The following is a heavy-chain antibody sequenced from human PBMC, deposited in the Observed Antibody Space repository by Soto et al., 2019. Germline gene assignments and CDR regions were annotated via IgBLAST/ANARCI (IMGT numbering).Heavy chain of an antibody. CDR1: GGYISGGYYS. J-gene: IGHJ6*02. CDR3: ARGGIPPGYGLDV. V-gene: IGHV4-30-2*01. D-gene: IGHD6-13*01. Sequence: SETLSLTCAVSGGYISGGYYSWSWIRQPPGKGLEWIGFIYNSGSTYYNSSLKSRVTISVDRSKNHFFLNLTSVTAGDTAVYYCARGGIPPGYGLDVWGQGTTVTVSS. CDR2: IYNSGST.